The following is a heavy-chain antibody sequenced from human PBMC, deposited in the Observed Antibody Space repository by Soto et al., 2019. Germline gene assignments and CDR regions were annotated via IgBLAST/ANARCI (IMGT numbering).Heavy chain of an antibody. CDR2: INSGGST. Sequence: SETLSLTCIVSVGSISSYHWNWMRQHAGKGLEWIGRINSGGSTNYNPSLRSRVTISVDTSKNQFSLKLSSVTAADTAVYYCARETYCGDDRYFLDYWGQGTLVTVSS. D-gene: IGHD2-21*02. CDR3: ARETYCGDDRYFLDY. CDR1: VGSISSYH. V-gene: IGHV4-4*07. J-gene: IGHJ4*02.